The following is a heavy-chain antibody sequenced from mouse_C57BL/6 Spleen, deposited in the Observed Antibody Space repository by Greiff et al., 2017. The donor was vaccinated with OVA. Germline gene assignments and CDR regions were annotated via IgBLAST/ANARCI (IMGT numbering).Heavy chain of an antibody. D-gene: IGHD2-2*01. CDR2: IYPGDGDT. J-gene: IGHJ4*01. CDR1: GYAFSSSW. V-gene: IGHV1-82*01. CDR3: ARSYYGYDVDAMDY. Sequence: VQLQESGPELVKPGASVKISCKASGYAFSSSWMNWVKQRPGKGLEWIGRIYPGDGDTNYNGKFKGKATLTADKSSSTAYMQLSSLTSEDSAVYFCARSYYGYDVDAMDYWGQGTSVTVSS.